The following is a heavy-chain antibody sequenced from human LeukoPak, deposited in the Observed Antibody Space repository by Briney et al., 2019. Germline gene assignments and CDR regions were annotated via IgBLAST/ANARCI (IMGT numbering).Heavy chain of an antibody. CDR3: ARSVYYYDSSGYYWGSRIYYFDY. CDR1: GGSISSYY. Sequence: SETLSLTCTVSGGSISSYYWSWIRQPAGKGLEWIGRIYTSGSTNHNPSLKSRVTMSVDTSKNQFSLKLSSVTAADTAVYYCARSVYYYDSSGYYWGSRIYYFDYWGQGTLVTVSS. CDR2: IYTSGST. V-gene: IGHV4-4*07. D-gene: IGHD3-22*01. J-gene: IGHJ4*02.